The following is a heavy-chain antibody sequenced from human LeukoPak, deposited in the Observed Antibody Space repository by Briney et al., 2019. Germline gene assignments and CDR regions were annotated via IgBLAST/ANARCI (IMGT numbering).Heavy chain of an antibody. CDR3: GRDLIGTAASWDC. V-gene: IGHV3-23*01. Sequence: GGSLRLSFAASGFTFSSYAMSWVRQAPGKGLEWASAISGSGGSTYYADSVKGRFTISRDNSKNTLYLQMNSLRVEDTAVYYCGRDLIGTAASWDCWGQGTLVTVSS. D-gene: IGHD6-25*01. CDR2: ISGSGGST. J-gene: IGHJ4*02. CDR1: GFTFSSYA.